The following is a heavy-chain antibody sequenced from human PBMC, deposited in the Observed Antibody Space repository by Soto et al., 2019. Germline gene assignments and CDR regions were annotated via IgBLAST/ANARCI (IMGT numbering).Heavy chain of an antibody. Sequence: EVQLVESGGGLVQPGGSLRLSCAASGFTFSSYWMSWVRQAPGKGLEWVANIKQDGSEKYNVDSVKGRFTISRDNAKNSLYLQMNSLRAEDTAVYYCARARSDGDYVYWGQGTLVTVSS. V-gene: IGHV3-7*05. CDR2: IKQDGSEK. D-gene: IGHD4-17*01. CDR3: ARARSDGDYVY. CDR1: GFTFSSYW. J-gene: IGHJ4*02.